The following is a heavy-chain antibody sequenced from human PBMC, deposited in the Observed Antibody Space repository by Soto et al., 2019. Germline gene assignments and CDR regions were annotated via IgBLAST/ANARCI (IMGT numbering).Heavy chain of an antibody. CDR2: IYYSGST. D-gene: IGHD1-26*01. J-gene: IGHJ4*02. V-gene: IGHV4-59*08. CDR1: GGSISSYY. CDR3: ARHYPYHGSYSTNYVIDF. Sequence: SETLSLTCTVSGGSISSYYWSWIRQPPGKGLEWIGYIYYSGSTNYNPSLKSRVTISVDTSKNQFSLKLSSVTAADTAVYYCARHYPYHGSYSTNYVIDFWGQGTLVTVSS.